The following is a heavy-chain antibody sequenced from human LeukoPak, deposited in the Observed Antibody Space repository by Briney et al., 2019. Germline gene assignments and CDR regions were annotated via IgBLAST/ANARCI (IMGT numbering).Heavy chain of an antibody. J-gene: IGHJ6*03. D-gene: IGHD6-19*01. CDR2: INHSGST. V-gene: IGHV4-34*01. CDR1: GGSFSGYY. CDR3: ARDKGVRSGWSTEHYYYYYMDV. Sequence: SETLSLTCAVYGGSFSGYYWSWTRQPPGKGLEWIGEINHSGSTNYNPSLKSRVTISVDTSKNQFSLKLSSVTAADTAVYYCARDKGVRSGWSTEHYYYYYMDVWGKGTTVTISS.